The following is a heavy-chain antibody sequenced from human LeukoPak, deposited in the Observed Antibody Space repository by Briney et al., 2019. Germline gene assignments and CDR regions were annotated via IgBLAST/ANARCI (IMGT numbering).Heavy chain of an antibody. J-gene: IGHJ4*02. CDR1: GFTVSSNY. Sequence: PGGSLRLSCAASGFTVSSNYMSWVRQAPGKGLEWVSAISGSGGSTYYADSVKGRFTISRDNSKNTLYLQMNSLRAEDTAVYYCAKRHGGSFDYWGQGTLVTVSS. V-gene: IGHV3-23*01. D-gene: IGHD4-23*01. CDR2: ISGSGGST. CDR3: AKRHGGSFDY.